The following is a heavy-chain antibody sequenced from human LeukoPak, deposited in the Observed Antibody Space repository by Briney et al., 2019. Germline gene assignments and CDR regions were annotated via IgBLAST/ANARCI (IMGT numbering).Heavy chain of an antibody. CDR1: GFTFSNAW. Sequence: GGSLRLSCAASGFTFSNAWMSWVRQAPGKGLEWVGRIKSKTDGGTTDYAAPVKGRFTISRDDSKNTLYLQMNSLRAEDTAVYYCARDKLGLSSRGYYYYYYYMDVWGKGTTVTVSS. D-gene: IGHD6-6*01. J-gene: IGHJ6*03. CDR3: ARDKLGLSSRGYYYYYYYMDV. CDR2: IKSKTDGGTT. V-gene: IGHV3-15*01.